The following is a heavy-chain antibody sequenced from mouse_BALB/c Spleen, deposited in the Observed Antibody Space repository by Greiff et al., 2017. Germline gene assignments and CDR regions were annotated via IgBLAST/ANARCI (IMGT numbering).Heavy chain of an antibody. J-gene: IGHJ2*01. CDR1: GFTFSSYA. CDR3: ARGPDYYGSSSYYFDY. CDR2: ISSGGSYT. Sequence: EVMLVESGGGLVKPGGSLKLSCAASGFTFSSYAMSWVRQSPEKRLEWVAEISSGGSYTYYPDTVTGRFTISRDNAKNTLYLEMSSLRSEDTAMYYCARGPDYYGSSSYYFDYWGQGTTLTVSS. D-gene: IGHD1-1*01. V-gene: IGHV5-9-4*01.